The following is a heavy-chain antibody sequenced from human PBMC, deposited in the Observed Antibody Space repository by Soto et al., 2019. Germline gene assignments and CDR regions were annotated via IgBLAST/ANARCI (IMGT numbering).Heavy chain of an antibody. CDR2: ISPMFGAA. J-gene: IGHJ4*02. CDR1: GGTFNTYA. Sequence: QVQLVQSGAEMKKPGSSVKVSCQSSGGTFNTYAMNWVRQAPGQGPEWMGDISPMFGAANYAPKFQGRVTITADESTGTSYMQLSSLTSEDTALYYCAREVQVHTPAFVYVGQGSLVTVSS. V-gene: IGHV1-69*19. CDR3: AREVQVHTPAFVY. D-gene: IGHD3-10*01.